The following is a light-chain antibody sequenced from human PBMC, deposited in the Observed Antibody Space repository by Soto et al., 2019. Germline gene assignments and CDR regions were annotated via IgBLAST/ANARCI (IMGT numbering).Light chain of an antibody. J-gene: IGKJ2*01. CDR3: QQTYSRPYT. V-gene: IGKV1-39*01. Sequence: DIQMTQSPSSLSASVGARVIITCRASQTISSYVNWYQQKSGKAPKLLIYSASSLQSGVPSRFSGRGSGTDFTLTISSLQPEDVATYYCQQTYSRPYTFGQGTKLELK. CDR1: QTISSY. CDR2: SAS.